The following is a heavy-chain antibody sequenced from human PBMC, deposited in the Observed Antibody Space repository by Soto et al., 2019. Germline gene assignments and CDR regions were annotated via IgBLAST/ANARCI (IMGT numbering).Heavy chain of an antibody. V-gene: IGHV4-39*07. CDR3: GGDSSGYFYPDVFDI. J-gene: IGHJ3*02. CDR2: IYYSGSP. D-gene: IGHD3-22*01. CDR1: GGSISGSSYY. Sequence: SETLSLTCTVSGGSISGSSYYWGWIRQPPGKGLEWIGEIYYSGSPNYNPSLKSRVTISVDMSKNQFSLKLSSVTAADTAVYYCGGDSSGYFYPDVFDIWGQGTMVTVSS.